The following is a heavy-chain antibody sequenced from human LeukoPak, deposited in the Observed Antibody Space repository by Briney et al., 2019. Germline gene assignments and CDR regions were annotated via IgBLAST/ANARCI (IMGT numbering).Heavy chain of an antibody. CDR1: GGSISSYY. J-gene: IGHJ6*03. D-gene: IGHD3-22*01. V-gene: IGHV4-59*01. CDR2: IYYSGST. Sequence: SETLSLTCTVSGGSISSYYWSWIRQPPGKGLEWIGYIYYSGSTNYNPSLKSRVTISVDTSKNQFSLKLSSVTAADTAVYYCARGLWYYDSSGYYGGYYYYYYMDVWGKGTTVTVSS. CDR3: ARGLWYYDSSGYYGGYYYYYYMDV.